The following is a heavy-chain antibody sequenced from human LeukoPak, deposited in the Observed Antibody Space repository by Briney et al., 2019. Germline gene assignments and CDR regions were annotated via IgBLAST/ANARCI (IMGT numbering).Heavy chain of an antibody. J-gene: IGHJ4*02. CDR2: IYYSGST. CDR3: ARGEGVDIVATAYFDY. V-gene: IGHV4-59*12. D-gene: IGHD5-12*01. Sequence: SETLSLTCTVSGGSISSYYWSWIRQPPGKGLEWIGYIYYSGSTNYNPSLKSRVTISVDTSKNQFSLKLSSVTAADTAVYYCARGEGVDIVATAYFDYWGQGTLVTVSS. CDR1: GGSISSYY.